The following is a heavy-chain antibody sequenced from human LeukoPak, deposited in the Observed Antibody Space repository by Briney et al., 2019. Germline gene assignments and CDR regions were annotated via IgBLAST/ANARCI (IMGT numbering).Heavy chain of an antibody. J-gene: IGHJ4*02. D-gene: IGHD6-13*01. V-gene: IGHV3-48*01. Sequence: PGGSLRLSCVASGFTFSSFSMIWVRQAPGKGLEWLSYISSGSGSIYYADSVKGRFTISRDNAKNSLYLQMNSLRAEDTAVYYCARKRESSSSWYGGLAYWGQGTLVTVSS. CDR2: ISSGSGSI. CDR1: GFTFSSFS. CDR3: ARKRESSSSWYGGLAY.